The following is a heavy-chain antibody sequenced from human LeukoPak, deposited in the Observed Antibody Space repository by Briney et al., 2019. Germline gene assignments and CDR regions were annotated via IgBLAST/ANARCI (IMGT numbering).Heavy chain of an antibody. J-gene: IGHJ4*02. V-gene: IGHV3-30*04. D-gene: IGHD3-10*01. Sequence: GGSLRLSCAASGFTFSSYAMHWVRQAPGKGLEWVAVISYDGSNKYYADSVKGRFTISRDNSKNTLYLQMNSLRAEDTAVYYCVRHVRFGESPYDYWGQGTLVTVSS. CDR2: ISYDGSNK. CDR3: VRHVRFGESPYDY. CDR1: GFTFSSYA.